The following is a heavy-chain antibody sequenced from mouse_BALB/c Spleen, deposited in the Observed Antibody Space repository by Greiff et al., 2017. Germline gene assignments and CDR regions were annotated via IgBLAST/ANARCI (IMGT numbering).Heavy chain of an antibody. V-gene: IGHV14-4*02. CDR2: IDPENGDT. CDR3: NAGFYSFDY. J-gene: IGHJ2*01. D-gene: IGHD2-1*01. CDR1: GFNIKDYY. Sequence: EVQLQQSGAELVRSGASVKLSCTASGFNIKDYYMHWVKQRPEQGLEWIGWIDPENGDTEYAPKFQGKATMTADTSSNTAYLQLSSLTSEDTAVYYCNAGFYSFDYWGQGTTVTVSS.